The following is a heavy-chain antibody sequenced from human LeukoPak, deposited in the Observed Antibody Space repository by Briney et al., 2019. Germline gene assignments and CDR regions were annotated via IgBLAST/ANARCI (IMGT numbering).Heavy chain of an antibody. CDR2: ISGSGGST. D-gene: IGHD4-17*01. J-gene: IGHJ4*02. Sequence: GGSLRLSCVASGFTFSSYAMSWVRQAPGKGLEWVSAISGSGGSTYYADSVKGRFTISRDNSKNTLNLQMNSLRAEDTAVYYCAKDPDKNGDHGIYFDYWGRGTLVTVSS. CDR1: GFTFSSYA. CDR3: AKDPDKNGDHGIYFDY. V-gene: IGHV3-23*01.